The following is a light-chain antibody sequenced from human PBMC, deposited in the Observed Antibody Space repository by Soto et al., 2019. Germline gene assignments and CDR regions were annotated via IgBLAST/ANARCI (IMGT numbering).Light chain of an antibody. Sequence: QTVLTQPPSVSGAPGQRVTISCTGSSSNIGAGYDVHWYQKLPGTAPKLLIYGNSNRPSGIPDRFSGSKSGTSASLAITGLQAEDEADYYCQSYDSSLSGFWVFGGGTKLTVL. CDR1: SSNIGAGYD. CDR2: GNS. J-gene: IGLJ3*02. CDR3: QSYDSSLSGFWV. V-gene: IGLV1-40*01.